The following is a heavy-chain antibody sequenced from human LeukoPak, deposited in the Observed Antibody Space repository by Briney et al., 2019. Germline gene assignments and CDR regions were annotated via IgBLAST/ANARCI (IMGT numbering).Heavy chain of an antibody. Sequence: PGGSLRLSCAASGFIFSAYGMHWVRQAPGKGLEWLAVISYDESNKYYADSVKGRFTISRDNSKNTLYLQMNSLRAEDTAVYFCAKGASVLYYYHYMDVWGKGTTVTVSS. D-gene: IGHD1-1*01. CDR3: AKGASVLYYYHYMDV. CDR2: ISYDESNK. J-gene: IGHJ6*03. CDR1: GFIFSAYG. V-gene: IGHV3-30*18.